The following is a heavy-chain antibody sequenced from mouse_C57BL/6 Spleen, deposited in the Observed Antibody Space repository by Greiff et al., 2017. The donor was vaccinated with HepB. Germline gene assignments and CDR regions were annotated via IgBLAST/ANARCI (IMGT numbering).Heavy chain of an antibody. CDR3: ARSTMITTGYYFDY. CDR2: ISSGGSYT. Sequence: DVMLVESGGDLVKPGGSLKLSCAASGFTFSSYGMSWVRQTPDKRLEWVATISSGGSYTYYPDSVKGRFTISRDNAKNTLYLQMSSLKSEDTAMYYCARSTMITTGYYFDYWGQGTTLTVSS. D-gene: IGHD2-4*01. CDR1: GFTFSSYG. V-gene: IGHV5-6*02. J-gene: IGHJ2*01.